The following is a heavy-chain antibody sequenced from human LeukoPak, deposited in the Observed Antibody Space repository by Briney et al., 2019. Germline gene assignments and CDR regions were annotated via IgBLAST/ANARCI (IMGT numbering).Heavy chain of an antibody. J-gene: IGHJ4*02. V-gene: IGHV4-38-2*02. Sequence: XETLSLTCTVSGYSISSGYYWGWIRQPPGKGLEWIGTIYHSGSTYFNPSLESRVTMSIDTSNNQFSLKLTSVTAADTAVYYCARDKGYYGSGIGSKFDYWGQGTLVTVSS. CDR1: GYSISSGYY. D-gene: IGHD3-10*01. CDR2: IYHSGST. CDR3: ARDKGYYGSGIGSKFDY.